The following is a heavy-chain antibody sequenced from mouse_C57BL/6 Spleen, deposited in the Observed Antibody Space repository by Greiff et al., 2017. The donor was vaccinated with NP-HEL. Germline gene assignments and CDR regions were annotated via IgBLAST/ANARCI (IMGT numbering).Heavy chain of an antibody. Sequence: EVKLVESGGDLVKPGGSLKLSCAASGFTFSSYGMSWVRQTPDKRLEWVATISSGGSYTYYPDSVKGRFTISRDNAKNTLYLQMSSLKSEDTAMYYCARDVPSYWGQGTLVTVSA. V-gene: IGHV5-6*01. CDR3: ARDVPSY. J-gene: IGHJ3*01. CDR1: GFTFSSYG. CDR2: ISSGGSYT.